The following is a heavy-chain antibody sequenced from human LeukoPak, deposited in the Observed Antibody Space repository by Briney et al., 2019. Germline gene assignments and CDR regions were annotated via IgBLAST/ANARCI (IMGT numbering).Heavy chain of an antibody. Sequence: GGSLRLSCVASGFTFDDHAMHWVRQAPGKGLEWVSDISGGGIRRNYADSVKGRFTISRDNTKNTLYLQMNSLRAEDTAVYYCAKRSGGPSPFDYWGQGTLVTVSS. CDR1: GFTFDDHA. CDR2: ISGGGIRR. D-gene: IGHD3-3*01. V-gene: IGHV3-23*01. J-gene: IGHJ4*02. CDR3: AKRSGGPSPFDY.